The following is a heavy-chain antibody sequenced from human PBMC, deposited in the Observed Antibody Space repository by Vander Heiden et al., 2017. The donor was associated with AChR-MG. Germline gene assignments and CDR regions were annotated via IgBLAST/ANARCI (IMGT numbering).Heavy chain of an antibody. J-gene: IGHJ4*02. CDR1: GFTFNNYA. Sequence: EVQLLESGGGLVQPGGSLRLSCAASGFTFNNYAMTWVRQAPGEGLEWVSDIIDSGSTTHYADSVKGRFTIYRDNSKNTLYLQMSSLRVEDTALYYCAKGPNSATYQFYFDSWGQGTLVTVSS. D-gene: IGHD1-26*01. CDR2: IIDSGSTT. V-gene: IGHV3-23*01. CDR3: AKGPNSATYQFYFDS.